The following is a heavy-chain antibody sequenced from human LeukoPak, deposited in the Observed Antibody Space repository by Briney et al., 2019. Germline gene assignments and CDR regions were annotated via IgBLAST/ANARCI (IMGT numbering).Heavy chain of an antibody. V-gene: IGHV1-69*01. CDR2: IIPIFGTA. CDR3: ARDAPCIAAAGTVCLEH. CDR1: GGTFSSYA. D-gene: IGHD6-13*01. J-gene: IGHJ1*01. Sequence: SVKVSCKASGGTFSSYAISWVRQAPGQGLEWMGGIIPIFGTANYAQKFRGRVTITADESTSTAYMELSSLRSEDTAVYYCARDAPCIAAAGTVCLEHWGQGTLVTVSS.